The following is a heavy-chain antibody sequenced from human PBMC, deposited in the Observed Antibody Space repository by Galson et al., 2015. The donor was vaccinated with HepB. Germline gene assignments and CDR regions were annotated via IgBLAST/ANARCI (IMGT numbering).Heavy chain of an antibody. D-gene: IGHD3-22*01. V-gene: IGHV1-69*13. J-gene: IGHJ4*02. CDR1: GGTFSSYA. CDR2: IIPIFGTA. Sequence: SVKVSCKASGGTFSSYAISWVRQAPGQGLEWMGGIIPIFGTANYAQKFQGRVTITADESTSTAYMGLSSLRSEDTAVYYCASPYYYDSSGYYYPYYFDYWGQGTLVTVSS. CDR3: ASPYYYDSSGYYYPYYFDY.